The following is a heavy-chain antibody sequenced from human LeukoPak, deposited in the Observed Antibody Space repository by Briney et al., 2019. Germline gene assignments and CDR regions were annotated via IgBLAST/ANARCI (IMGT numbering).Heavy chain of an antibody. V-gene: IGHV4-59*01. D-gene: IGHD3-10*01. Sequence: ASETLSLTCTVSGGSISSYYWSWIRQPPGKGLEWIGYIYYSGSTNYNPSLKIRVTISVDTSKNQFSLKLSSVTAADTAVYYCARAGVRGVIKYNWFDPWGQGTLVTVSS. CDR2: IYYSGST. CDR1: GGSISSYY. CDR3: ARAGVRGVIKYNWFDP. J-gene: IGHJ5*02.